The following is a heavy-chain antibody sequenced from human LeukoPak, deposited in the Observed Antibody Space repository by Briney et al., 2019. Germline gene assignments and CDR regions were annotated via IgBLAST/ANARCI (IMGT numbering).Heavy chain of an antibody. Sequence: GGSLRLSCAASGFTVSSNYMSWVRQAPGKGLVWVSVIYSGGSTYYADSVKGRFTISRDNSKNTLYLQMNSLRAEDTAVYYCAREGYSSSWLHWGQGTLVTVSS. J-gene: IGHJ4*02. D-gene: IGHD6-13*01. V-gene: IGHV3-66*02. CDR3: AREGYSSSWLH. CDR1: GFTVSSNY. CDR2: IYSGGST.